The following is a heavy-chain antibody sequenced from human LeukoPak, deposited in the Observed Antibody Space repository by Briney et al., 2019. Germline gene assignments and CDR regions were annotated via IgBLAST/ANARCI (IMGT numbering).Heavy chain of an antibody. CDR2: ISGSGSNT. V-gene: IGHV3-23*01. CDR3: AKSVRGYTYYFDC. D-gene: IGHD5-12*01. J-gene: IGHJ4*02. CDR1: GFTFNNYA. Sequence: GGSLRLSCAASGFTFNNYAMSWVRQAPGKGLEWVSTISGSGSNTYYADSVKGRFTISRDNSKNTLYLQMNGLRAEDTAVYYCAKSVRGYTYYFDCWGQGTLVTVSS.